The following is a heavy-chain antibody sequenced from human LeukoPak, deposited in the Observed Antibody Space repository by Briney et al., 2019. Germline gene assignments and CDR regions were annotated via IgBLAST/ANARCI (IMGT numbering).Heavy chain of an antibody. CDR3: ASGEYYDILTGYSYYFDY. CDR2: IIPIFGTA. D-gene: IGHD3-9*01. Sequence: SVKVSCKASGGTFSSYAISWVRQAPGQGLEWMEGIIPIFGTANYAQKFQGRVTITADESTSPAHMELGSLRSEDTAVYYCASGEYYDILTGYSYYFDYWGQGTLVTVSS. V-gene: IGHV1-69*13. CDR1: GGTFSSYA. J-gene: IGHJ4*02.